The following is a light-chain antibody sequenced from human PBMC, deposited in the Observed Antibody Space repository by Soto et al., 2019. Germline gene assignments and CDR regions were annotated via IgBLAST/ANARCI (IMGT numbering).Light chain of an antibody. CDR1: SSDIGSHNL. J-gene: IGLJ1*01. CDR2: EVA. V-gene: IGLV2-14*02. CDR3: SSYTSITSYV. Sequence: QSVLTQPASVSGSPGQSITISCAGTSSDIGSHNLVSWYQHHPDKAPKLLIYEVADRPSGVSARFSGSKSGNMASLTISGLRAEDEAEYYCSSYTSITSYVFGTGTKVTV.